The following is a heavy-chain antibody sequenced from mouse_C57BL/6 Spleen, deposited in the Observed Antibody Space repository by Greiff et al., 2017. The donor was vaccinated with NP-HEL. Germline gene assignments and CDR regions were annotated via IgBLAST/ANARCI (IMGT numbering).Heavy chain of an antibody. J-gene: IGHJ3*01. CDR3: ARSQGWDGWFAY. CDR2: INPNNGGT. CDR1: GYTFTDYY. D-gene: IGHD3-3*01. V-gene: IGHV1-22*01. Sequence: EVQLQESGPELVKPGASVKMSCKASGYTFTDYYMHWVKQSHGKSLEWIGYINPNNGGTSYNQKFKGKATLTVNKSSSTAYMELSSLTSEESAVYYCARSQGWDGWFAYWGQGTLVTVSA.